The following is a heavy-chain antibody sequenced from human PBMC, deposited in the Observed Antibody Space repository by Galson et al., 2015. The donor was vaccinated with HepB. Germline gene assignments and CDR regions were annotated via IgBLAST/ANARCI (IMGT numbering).Heavy chain of an antibody. D-gene: IGHD4-23*01. CDR2: ISYDGSNK. V-gene: IGHV3-30*18. CDR3: AKDRWRQEYYFDY. J-gene: IGHJ4*02. Sequence: SLRLSCAASEFTFSSYGMHWVRQAPGKGLEWVALISYDGSNKYYADSVKGRFTISRDKSKNTLYLQMNSLRVEDTAVYYCAKDRWRQEYYFDYWGQGTLVTVSS. CDR1: EFTFSSYG.